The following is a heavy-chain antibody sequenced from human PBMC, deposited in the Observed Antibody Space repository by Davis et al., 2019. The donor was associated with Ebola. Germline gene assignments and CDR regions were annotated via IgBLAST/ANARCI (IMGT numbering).Heavy chain of an antibody. J-gene: IGHJ3*02. Sequence: PSETLSLTCAVSGGSISSSNWWSWVRQPPGKGLEWIGEIYHSGSTNYNPSLKSRVTISVDKSKNQFSLKLSSVTAADTAVYYCARAAGVMERWAFDIWGQGTMVTVSS. CDR3: ARAAGVMERWAFDI. CDR2: IYHSGST. V-gene: IGHV4-4*02. D-gene: IGHD1-1*01. CDR1: GGSISSSNW.